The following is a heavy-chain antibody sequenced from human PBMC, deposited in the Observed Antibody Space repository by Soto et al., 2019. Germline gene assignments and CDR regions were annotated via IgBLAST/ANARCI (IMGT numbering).Heavy chain of an antibody. D-gene: IGHD6-13*01. CDR2: IIPILGIA. CDR1: GGTFSSYT. J-gene: IGHJ4*02. Sequence: GASVKVSCKASGGTFSSYTISWVRQAPGQGLEWMGRIIPILGIANYAQKFQGRVTITADTSTTTAYMELRSLKSDDTAVYYCARVSPSSRAAEPWGQGTLVTVSS. V-gene: IGHV1-69*02. CDR3: ARVSPSSRAAEP.